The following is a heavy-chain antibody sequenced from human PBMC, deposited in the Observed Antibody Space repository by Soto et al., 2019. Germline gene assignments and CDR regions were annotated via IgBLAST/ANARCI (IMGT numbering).Heavy chain of an antibody. CDR1: GYSFTSYW. Sequence: PGESLKISCKGSGYSFTSYWIGWVRQMPGKGLEWMGIIYPGDSDTRYSPSFQGQVTISADKSISTAYLQWSSLKASDTAMYYCARHAPTYYYDSSGYAFDIWGQGTMVTVSS. V-gene: IGHV5-51*01. CDR2: IYPGDSDT. J-gene: IGHJ3*02. CDR3: ARHAPTYYYDSSGYAFDI. D-gene: IGHD3-22*01.